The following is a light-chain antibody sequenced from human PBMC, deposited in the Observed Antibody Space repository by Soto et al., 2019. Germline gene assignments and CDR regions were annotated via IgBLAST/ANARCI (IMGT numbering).Light chain of an antibody. V-gene: IGKV1-27*01. J-gene: IGKJ4*01. CDR1: QGISSY. Sequence: DIQMTQSPSSLSASVGDRVTITCRASQGISSYLAWYQQKPGKVPKLLIYAASTLQSGVPSRFSGSGPGTDFSLTISSLQPEDVATYYCQRYNSAPPLTFGGGTKVDIK. CDR2: AAS. CDR3: QRYNSAPPLT.